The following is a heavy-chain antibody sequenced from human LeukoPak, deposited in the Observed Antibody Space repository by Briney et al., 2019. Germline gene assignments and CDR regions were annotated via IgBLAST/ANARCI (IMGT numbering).Heavy chain of an antibody. J-gene: IGHJ4*02. CDR2: IDGSGGST. D-gene: IGHD2-2*01. CDR3: AKGLVVPAAMQYYFDY. CDR1: GFTFSTYA. V-gene: IGHV3-23*01. Sequence: PGGSLRLSCAASGFTFSTYAMNWVRQAPGKGLEWVSAIDGSGGSTYYADSVKGRFAISRDNPKNTLYLQMNSLRAEDTAVYYCAKGLVVPAAMQYYFDYWGQGTLVTVSS.